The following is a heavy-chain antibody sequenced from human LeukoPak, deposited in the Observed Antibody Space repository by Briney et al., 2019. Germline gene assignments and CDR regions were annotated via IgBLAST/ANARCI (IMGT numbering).Heavy chain of an antibody. D-gene: IGHD6-19*01. CDR1: GFIFSSYW. CDR2: IKEDGSEI. Sequence: GGSLRLSCAASGFIFSSYWMTWVRQAAGKRLEWVANIKEDGSEIHYVVPVKARCPLSRDNARHSLYMKMNSLRAEDTAVYYCARYARVAVAGIFDYWGQGNLVTVSS. CDR3: ARYARVAVAGIFDY. V-gene: IGHV3-7*01. J-gene: IGHJ4*01.